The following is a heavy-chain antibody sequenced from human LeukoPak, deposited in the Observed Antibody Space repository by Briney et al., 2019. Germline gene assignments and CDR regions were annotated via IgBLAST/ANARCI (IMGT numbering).Heavy chain of an antibody. V-gene: IGHV3-7*01. CDR1: GFTFSSYW. Sequence: GGSLRLSCVASGFTFSSYWMSWVRQAPGKGLEWVANIKQDGSEKYYVDSVKGRFTISRGNAKNSLYLQMNSLRAEDTAVYYCTRDRVITIFGVASSWGQGTLVTVSS. CDR2: IKQDGSEK. J-gene: IGHJ4*02. D-gene: IGHD3-3*01. CDR3: TRDRVITIFGVASS.